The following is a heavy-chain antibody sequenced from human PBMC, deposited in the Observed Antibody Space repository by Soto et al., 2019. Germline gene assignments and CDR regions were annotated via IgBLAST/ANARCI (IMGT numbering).Heavy chain of an antibody. CDR1: GYTFTSYG. V-gene: IGHV1-18*01. J-gene: IGHJ3*02. D-gene: IGHD3-22*01. CDR2: IGAYNGNT. Sequence: ASVKVSCKASGYTFTSYGISWVRQAPGQGLEWMGWIGAYNGNTNYAQKLQGRVTMTTDTSTSTAYMELRSLRSDDTAVYYCASHPYYYDSSGYYSVAYRVFDIWGQGTMVTVSS. CDR3: ASHPYYYDSSGYYSVAYRVFDI.